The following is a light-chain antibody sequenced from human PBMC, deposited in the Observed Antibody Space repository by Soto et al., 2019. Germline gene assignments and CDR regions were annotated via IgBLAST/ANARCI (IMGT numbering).Light chain of an antibody. CDR1: QSVSSN. V-gene: IGKV3-20*01. J-gene: IGKJ4*01. CDR2: DAS. Sequence: EIMMTQSPATLSVSPGERATLPCRASQSVSSNLAWYQQKPGQAPRLLIYDASSRATGIPDRFSGGGSGTDFTLTISRLEPEDFAVYYCQQFSSYPLTFGGGTKVDIK. CDR3: QQFSSYPLT.